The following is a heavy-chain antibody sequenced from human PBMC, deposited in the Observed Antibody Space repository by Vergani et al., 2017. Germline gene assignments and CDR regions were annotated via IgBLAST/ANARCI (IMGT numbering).Heavy chain of an antibody. D-gene: IGHD1-20*01. CDR1: GFTFDNYA. J-gene: IGHJ5*01. CDR3: AKGLGITITAVWGGLDS. V-gene: IGHV3-23*01. CDR2: ISGCGSSK. Sequence: EVHLLESGGGLIQPGGFLRISCAASGFTFDNYAMTWVRQAPGKGLQWVSGISGCGSSKFYEDSLKGRVTISRDNSKNTLFVEMNSLRTEDTATYFCAKGLGITITAVWGGLDSWAPGTVVLVSS.